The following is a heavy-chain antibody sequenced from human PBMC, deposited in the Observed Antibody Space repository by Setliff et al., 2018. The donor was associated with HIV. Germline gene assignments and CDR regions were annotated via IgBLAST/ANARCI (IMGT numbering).Heavy chain of an antibody. CDR3: ARDKDEGYGSTSFDY. V-gene: IGHV3-11*01. Sequence: SLKISCAASGFTFSDYYMSWLRQAPGEGLEWVSYISRDGNTIYYADSVKGRFTISRDNTKNSLYLQLNSLRPEDTAVYYCARDKDEGYGSTSFDYWGQGILVTVSS. D-gene: IGHD2-2*01. CDR1: GFTFSDYY. CDR2: ISRDGNTI. J-gene: IGHJ4*02.